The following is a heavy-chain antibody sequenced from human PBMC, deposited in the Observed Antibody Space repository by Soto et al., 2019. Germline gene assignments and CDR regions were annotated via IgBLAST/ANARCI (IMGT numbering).Heavy chain of an antibody. Sequence: QVQLVESGGGVVQPGRSLRLSCAASGFTFSSYGMHWVRQAPGKGLEWVAVISYDGSNKYYADSVKGLFTISRDNSKNTLYLQMNSLRAEDTAVYYCAKDLLYTSKRRSRVGMDVWGQGTTVTVSS. CDR1: GFTFSSYG. J-gene: IGHJ6*02. CDR3: AKDLLYTSKRRSRVGMDV. CDR2: ISYDGSNK. V-gene: IGHV3-30*18. D-gene: IGHD2-2*02.